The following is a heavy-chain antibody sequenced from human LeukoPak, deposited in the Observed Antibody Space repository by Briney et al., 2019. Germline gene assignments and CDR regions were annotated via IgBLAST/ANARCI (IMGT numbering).Heavy chain of an antibody. J-gene: IGHJ4*02. Sequence: GGSLRLSCAASGFTFSDYNMRWIRQAPGKGLEWVSSISRSGSTKYYADSVKGRFTISRDNAKNSLFLQMNSLRAEDTAVYYCARDSQAVGTDFDYWGQGTLVTVSS. V-gene: IGHV3-11*01. D-gene: IGHD6-13*01. CDR2: ISRSGSTK. CDR3: ARDSQAVGTDFDY. CDR1: GFTFSDYN.